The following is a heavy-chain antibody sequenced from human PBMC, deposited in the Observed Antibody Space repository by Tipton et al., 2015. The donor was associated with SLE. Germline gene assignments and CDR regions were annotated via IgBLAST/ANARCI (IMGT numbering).Heavy chain of an antibody. CDR2: VVYSGST. Sequence: TLSLTCAVSDGSINFDYWSWIRQPPGKGLEWIGYVVYSGSTNYNPSLNSRVTMSVDTSKKQFSLNLSSVTAADTAVYYCASEILRDYGSAWGPDYWGQGTLVTVSS. J-gene: IGHJ4*02. CDR1: DGSINFDY. D-gene: IGHD6-19*01. CDR3: ASEILRDYGSAWGPDY. V-gene: IGHV4-59*12.